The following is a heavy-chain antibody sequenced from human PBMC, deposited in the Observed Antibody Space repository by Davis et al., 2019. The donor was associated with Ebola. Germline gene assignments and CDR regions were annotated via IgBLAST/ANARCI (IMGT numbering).Heavy chain of an antibody. Sequence: GESLKISCAASGFTFSSYAMSWARQAPGKGLEWVSAISGSGGSTYYADSVKGRFTISRDNSKNTLYLQMNSLRAEDTAVYYCAKGLRGPTMIVVVIAFDYWGQGTLVTVSS. CDR3: AKGLRGPTMIVVVIAFDY. CDR2: ISGSGGST. D-gene: IGHD3-22*01. CDR1: GFTFSSYA. V-gene: IGHV3-23*01. J-gene: IGHJ4*02.